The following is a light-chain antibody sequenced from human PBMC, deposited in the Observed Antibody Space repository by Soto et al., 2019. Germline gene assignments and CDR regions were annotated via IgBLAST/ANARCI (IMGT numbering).Light chain of an antibody. CDR1: QSISSY. CDR2: AAA. J-gene: IGKJ4*01. CDR3: QQSYSTPRLT. Sequence: DIQMTQSPSSLSSSVGDRVTITCRASQSISSYLNWYQQKPGKAPQRLIYAAAGEQSGVPSRCSGSRSWTDDTLTISSLQPQEFATDYYQQSYSTPRLTFGGGTKVDIK. V-gene: IGKV1-39*01.